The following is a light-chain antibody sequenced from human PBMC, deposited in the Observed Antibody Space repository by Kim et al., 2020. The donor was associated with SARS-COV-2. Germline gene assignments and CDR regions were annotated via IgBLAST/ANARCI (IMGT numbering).Light chain of an antibody. Sequence: QSALTQPASVSGSPGQSITISCTRTSSDVGGYNYVSWYQQHPGKAPKLMIYDVSKRPSGVSNRFSGSKSGNTASLTISGLQAEDEADYYCSSYTSSSTFGVFGTGTKVTVL. J-gene: IGLJ1*01. V-gene: IGLV2-14*01. CDR1: SSDVGGYNY. CDR2: DVS. CDR3: SSYTSSSTFGV.